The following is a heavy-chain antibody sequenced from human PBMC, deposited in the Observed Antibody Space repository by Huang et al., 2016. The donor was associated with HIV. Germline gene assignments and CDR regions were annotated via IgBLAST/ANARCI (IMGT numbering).Heavy chain of an antibody. Sequence: QVQLVQSGAEVKKPGASVKVSCKTSGYSFISFYMHWVRQAPGQGLGWRGVINPIGGGTTYSQKFQGRVTITRDTSTSTVFMELTSLRSDDTALYYCARSRDTNSNHFQHWGQGTLVTVSS. V-gene: IGHV1-46*01. CDR1: GYSFISFY. D-gene: IGHD3-10*01. CDR2: INPIGGGT. J-gene: IGHJ1*01. CDR3: ARSRDTNSNHFQH.